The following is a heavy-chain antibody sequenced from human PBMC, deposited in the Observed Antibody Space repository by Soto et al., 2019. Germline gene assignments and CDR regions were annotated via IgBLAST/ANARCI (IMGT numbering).Heavy chain of an antibody. Sequence: GASVKVSCKASGYTFTSYDINWVRQATGQGLEWMGWMNPNSGNTGYAQKFQGRVTMTRNTSISTAYMELSSLRSEDTAVYYCARGPTLSRNGVCYNRRGCWFDPWGQGTLVTVSS. CDR3: ARGPTLSRNGVCYNRRGCWFDP. CDR1: GYTFTSYD. V-gene: IGHV1-8*01. J-gene: IGHJ5*02. CDR2: MNPNSGNT. D-gene: IGHD2-8*01.